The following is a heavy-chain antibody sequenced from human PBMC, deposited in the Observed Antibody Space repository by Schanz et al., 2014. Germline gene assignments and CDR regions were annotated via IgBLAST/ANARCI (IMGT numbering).Heavy chain of an antibody. D-gene: IGHD3-10*01. CDR1: GGSINTYY. Sequence: QVQLQESGPGLVKPSETLSLICTVSGGSINTYYWSWIRQPPGKGLQWIGYIHNSGTTNYNPSLKSRVTISVDTSKNQFSLKLSSVTAADTAVYYCARDFTPSGQGTLVTVSS. V-gene: IGHV4-59*01. CDR3: ARDFTP. J-gene: IGHJ5*02. CDR2: IHNSGTT.